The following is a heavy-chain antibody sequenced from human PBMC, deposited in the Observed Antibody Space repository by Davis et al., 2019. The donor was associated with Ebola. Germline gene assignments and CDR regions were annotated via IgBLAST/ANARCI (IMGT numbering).Heavy chain of an antibody. V-gene: IGHV3-30*03. CDR2: ISGDGSNK. CDR3: ARGRYCSSTSCYRHSSSWYYFDY. Sequence: GGSLRLSCAASGFTFRSYGMHWVRQAPGKGLEWVALISGDGSNKYYADSVKGRFTISRDNSKSTVYLQMNSLRAEDTAVYYCARGRYCSSTSCYRHSSSWYYFDYWGQGTLVTVSS. J-gene: IGHJ4*02. CDR1: GFTFRSYG. D-gene: IGHD2-2*02.